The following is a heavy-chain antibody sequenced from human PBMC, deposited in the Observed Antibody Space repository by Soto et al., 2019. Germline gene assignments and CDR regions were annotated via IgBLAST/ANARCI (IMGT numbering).Heavy chain of an antibody. D-gene: IGHD6-19*01. V-gene: IGHV3-30-3*01. J-gene: IGHJ4*02. CDR3: ARDAVAMDY. CDR2: ISYDGSSK. Sequence: QVQLEESGGGVVQPGRSLRLSCAASEFTISSYAMHWVRQAPGKGLEWVAGISYDGSSKYNTDSVKGPFTISRDNSKNTVYLQMHSLTVDDTAVYYCARDAVAMDYWGQGTLVTVSS. CDR1: EFTISSYA.